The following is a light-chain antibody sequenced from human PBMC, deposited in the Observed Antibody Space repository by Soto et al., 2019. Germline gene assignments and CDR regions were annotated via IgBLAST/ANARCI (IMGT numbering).Light chain of an antibody. V-gene: IGKV3-20*01. CDR1: QSVRSSY. Sequence: EIVLTQSPGTLSLSPGERATLSCRASQSVRSSYLAWYQQKPGQAPRLLIYGASDRATDIPDRFSGSGSGTDFSLTSSRLEPEDFAVYYCQQYGSSPETFGQGTKVDIK. J-gene: IGKJ1*01. CDR3: QQYGSSPET. CDR2: GAS.